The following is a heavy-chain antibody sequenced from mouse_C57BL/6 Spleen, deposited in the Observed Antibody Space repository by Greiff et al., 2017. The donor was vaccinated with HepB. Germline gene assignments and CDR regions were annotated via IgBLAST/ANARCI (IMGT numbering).Heavy chain of an antibody. Sequence: EVQGVESGPELVKPGASVKMSCKASGYTFTDYNMHWVKQSHGKSLEWIGYINPNNGGTSYNQKFKGKATLTVNKSSSTAYMELRSLTSEDSAVYYCAKETRQLRLKNAMDYWGQGTSVTVSS. CDR3: AKETRQLRLKNAMDY. J-gene: IGHJ4*01. D-gene: IGHD3-2*02. CDR2: INPNNGGT. CDR1: GYTFTDYN. V-gene: IGHV1-22*01.